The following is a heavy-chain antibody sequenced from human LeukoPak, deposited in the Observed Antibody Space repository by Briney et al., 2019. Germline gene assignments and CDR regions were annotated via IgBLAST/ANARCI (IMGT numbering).Heavy chain of an antibody. V-gene: IGHV1-46*01. CDR1: GYTFTSYY. CDR3: ARAPGEIFGVVIAYHPLSRWDFDY. CDR2: INPSGGST. Sequence: ASVKVSCKASGYTFTSYYMHWVRQAPGQGLEWMGIINPSGGSTSYAQKFQGRVTMTRDTSTSTVYMELSSLRSEDTAVYYCARAPGEIFGVVIAYHPLSRWDFDYWGQGTLVTVSS. J-gene: IGHJ4*02. D-gene: IGHD3-3*01.